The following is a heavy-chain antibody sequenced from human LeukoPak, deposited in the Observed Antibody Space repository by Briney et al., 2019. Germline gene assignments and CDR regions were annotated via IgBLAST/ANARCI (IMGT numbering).Heavy chain of an antibody. D-gene: IGHD4-17*01. CDR1: ADSFSSHY. CDR3: ARDLITVTKGFDI. J-gene: IGHJ3*02. V-gene: IGHV4-59*11. CDR2: IPYIGST. Sequence: SETLSLTSAVSADSFSSHYWSWIRQPPGKGLEWIGYIPYIGSTNYNPSLKSRVTISIDTSKNQFSLKLSSVTAADTAVYYCARDLITVTKGFDIWGQGTMASVSS.